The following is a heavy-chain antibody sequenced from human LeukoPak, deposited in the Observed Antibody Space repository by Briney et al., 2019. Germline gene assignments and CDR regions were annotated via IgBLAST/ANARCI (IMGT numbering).Heavy chain of an antibody. Sequence: PSETLSLTCAVYGGSFSGYYWSWIRQPPGKGLEWIGEINHSGSTNYNPSLKSRVTISVDTSKNQFSLKLSSVTAADTAVYYCARDQGSLAIAAGNWFDPWGQGTLVTVSS. D-gene: IGHD6-13*01. J-gene: IGHJ5*02. CDR1: GGSFSGYY. V-gene: IGHV4-34*01. CDR2: INHSGST. CDR3: ARDQGSLAIAAGNWFDP.